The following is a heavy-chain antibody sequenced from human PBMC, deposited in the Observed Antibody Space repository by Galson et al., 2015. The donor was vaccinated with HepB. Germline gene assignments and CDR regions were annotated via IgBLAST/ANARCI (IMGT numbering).Heavy chain of an antibody. V-gene: IGHV4-39*02. CDR1: GVSITGNNFY. CDR3: ARDADFGGNPFDY. CDR2: IYYRAAT. D-gene: IGHD4-23*01. Sequence: SETLSLTCTVSGVSITGNNFYWGWIRQPPGKGLEWIGNIYYRAATYYNPSLKSRVIISVDPTKNQFSLRLNSVTAADSAVYFCARDADFGGNPFDYWGQGTLVTVSS. J-gene: IGHJ4*02.